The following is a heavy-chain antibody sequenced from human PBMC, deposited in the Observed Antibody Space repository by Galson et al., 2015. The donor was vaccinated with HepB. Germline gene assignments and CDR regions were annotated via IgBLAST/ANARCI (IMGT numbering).Heavy chain of an antibody. V-gene: IGHV3-48*01. J-gene: IGHJ5*02. Sequence: SLRLSCAASGFTFSSYSMNWVRQAPGKGLEWVSYISSSSSTIYYADSVKGRFTISRDNAKNSLYLQMNSLRAEDTAVYYCARGNGYDPNWFDPWGQGTLVTVSS. CDR3: ARGNGYDPNWFDP. D-gene: IGHD5-12*01. CDR2: ISSSSSTI. CDR1: GFTFSSYS.